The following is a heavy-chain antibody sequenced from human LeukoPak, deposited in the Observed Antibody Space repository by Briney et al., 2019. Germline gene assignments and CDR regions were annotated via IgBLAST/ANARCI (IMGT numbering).Heavy chain of an antibody. CDR1: GFTFSNYG. V-gene: IGHV3-21*01. J-gene: IGHJ4*02. CDR2: ISTSSSYI. Sequence: GGSLRLSCAASGFTFSNYGMHWVRQAPGKGLEWLSYISTSSSYIYYADSVKGRFTVSRDNAMNSLSLQMNSLIAEDTAVYYCARVGIRFLEQYYFDYWGQGTLVTVSS. CDR3: ARVGIRFLEQYYFDY. D-gene: IGHD3-3*01.